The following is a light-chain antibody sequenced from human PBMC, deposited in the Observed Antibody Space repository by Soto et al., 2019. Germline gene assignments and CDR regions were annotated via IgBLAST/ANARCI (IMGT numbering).Light chain of an antibody. V-gene: IGKV1-39*01. Sequence: IQMNKSPSSLSSSAGDRVTITXRASHSIIRYLHWYQQKPGKXPKILXXAQXSLQSGVPSRFIGSGSGKDFTLTISSLQPEDFAMYYCHQSYRTPLSTFGQGTRLEIK. CDR2: AQX. CDR3: HQSYRTPLST. J-gene: IGKJ5*01. CDR1: HSIIRY.